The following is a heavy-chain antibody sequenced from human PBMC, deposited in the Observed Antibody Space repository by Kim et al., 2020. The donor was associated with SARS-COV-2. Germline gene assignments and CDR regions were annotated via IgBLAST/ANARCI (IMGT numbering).Heavy chain of an antibody. CDR3: ATDRAWPADPHFDY. Sequence: TPSLKSRVTISVDKSKNQFSLKLNARTAADTAVYYCATDRAWPADPHFDYWGQGTLVTVSS. J-gene: IGHJ4*02. V-gene: IGHV4-4*02. D-gene: IGHD5-12*01.